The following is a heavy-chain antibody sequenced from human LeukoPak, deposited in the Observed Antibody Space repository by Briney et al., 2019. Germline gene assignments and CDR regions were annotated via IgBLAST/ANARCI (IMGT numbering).Heavy chain of an antibody. CDR3: ARTLPAAMRIYYYYYMDV. J-gene: IGHJ6*03. Sequence: SETLSLTCAVSGGSISSSNWWSWVRQPPGKGLEWIGYIYYSGSTNYNPSLKSRVTISVDTSKNQFSLKLSSVTAADTAVYYYARTLPAAMRIYYYYYMDVWGKGTTVTVSS. CDR2: IYYSGST. D-gene: IGHD2-2*01. V-gene: IGHV4-4*02. CDR1: GGSISSSNW.